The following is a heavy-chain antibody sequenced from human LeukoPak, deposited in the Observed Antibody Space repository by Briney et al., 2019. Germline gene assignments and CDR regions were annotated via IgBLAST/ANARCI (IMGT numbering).Heavy chain of an antibody. CDR2: ISYDGSNK. V-gene: IGHV3-30*01. J-gene: IGHJ4*02. D-gene: IGHD3-22*01. Sequence: PGGSLRLSCAASGFTFSSYAMHWVRQAPGKGLEWVAVISYDGSNKYYADSVKGRFTISRDNSKNTLYLQMNSLRAEDTAVYYCARNRGKHYYDSSGYFDYWGPGTLGTVSP. CDR1: GFTFSSYA. CDR3: ARNRGKHYYDSSGYFDY.